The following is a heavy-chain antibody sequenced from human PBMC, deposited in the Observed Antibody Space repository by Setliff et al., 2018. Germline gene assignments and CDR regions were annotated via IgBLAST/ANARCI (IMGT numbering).Heavy chain of an antibody. CDR1: GDSISRAKYY. CDR3: ARAISGWYSAYYYYMDV. J-gene: IGHJ6*03. CDR2: IYTDGST. D-gene: IGHD6-19*01. Sequence: PSETLSLTCTVSGDSISRAKYYWSWIRQSAGKGLECIWRIYTDGSTKYDPSLKSRVTISVDTSNNQFSLKLSSVTATDTAVYYCARAISGWYSAYYYYMDVWGKGTTVTVSS. V-gene: IGHV4-61*02.